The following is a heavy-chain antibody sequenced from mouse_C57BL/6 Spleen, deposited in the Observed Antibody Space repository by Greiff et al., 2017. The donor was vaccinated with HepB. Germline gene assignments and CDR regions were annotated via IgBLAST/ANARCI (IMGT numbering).Heavy chain of an antibody. V-gene: IGHV1-72*01. CDR2: NDPNSGGT. Sequence: QVQLQQPGAELVKPGASVKLSCQASGYTFTSYWMHWVKQRPGRGLEWIGRNDPNSGGTKYNEKFKSKATLTVDKPSSTAYMQLSSLTSEDSAVYYCARAERGYFDDWGQGTTRTVSS. CDR3: ARAERGYFDD. CDR1: GYTFTSYW. D-gene: IGHD3-3*01. J-gene: IGHJ2*01.